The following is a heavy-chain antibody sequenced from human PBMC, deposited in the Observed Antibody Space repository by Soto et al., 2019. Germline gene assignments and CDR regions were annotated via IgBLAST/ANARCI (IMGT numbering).Heavy chain of an antibody. Sequence: SETLSLTCTVSGGSISSYYWSWIRQPPGKGLEWIGYIYYSGSTNYNPSLKSRVTISVDTSKNQFSLKLSSVTAADTAVYYCARSILAYCGGDCAISDWGQGTLVTVSS. CDR2: IYYSGST. CDR1: GGSISSYY. CDR3: ARSILAYCGGDCAISD. J-gene: IGHJ4*02. D-gene: IGHD2-21*02. V-gene: IGHV4-59*01.